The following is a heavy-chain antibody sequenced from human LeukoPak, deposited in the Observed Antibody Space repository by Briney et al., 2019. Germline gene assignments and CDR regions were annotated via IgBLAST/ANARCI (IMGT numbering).Heavy chain of an antibody. D-gene: IGHD6-19*01. CDR2: IRYDGSNK. CDR3: AKDHAYSSGWYAYFDY. J-gene: IGHJ4*02. V-gene: IGHV3-30*02. CDR1: GFTFSSYG. Sequence: GGSLRLSCAASGFTFSSYGTHWVRQAPGKGLEWVAFIRYDGSNKYYADSVKGRFTISRDNSKNTLYLQMNSLRAEDTAVYYCAKDHAYSSGWYAYFDYWGQGTLVTVSS.